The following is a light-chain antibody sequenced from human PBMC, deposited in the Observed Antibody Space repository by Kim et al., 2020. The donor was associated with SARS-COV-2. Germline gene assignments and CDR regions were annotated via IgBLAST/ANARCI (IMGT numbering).Light chain of an antibody. V-gene: IGKV1-39*01. Sequence: DIQMTQSPSSLSASVGDRVTITCRASQDISRYLNWCQRKPGKAPKLLIYTASSLQSGVPSRFTGSGSETDFTLTITSLQPEDFATYYCQQTSSAPRTFGQGTKVDIK. J-gene: IGKJ1*01. CDR2: TAS. CDR3: QQTSSAPRT. CDR1: QDISRY.